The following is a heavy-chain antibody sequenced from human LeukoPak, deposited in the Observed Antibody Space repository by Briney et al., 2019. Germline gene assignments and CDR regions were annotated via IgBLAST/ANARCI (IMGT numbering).Heavy chain of an antibody. J-gene: IGHJ4*02. V-gene: IGHV4-39*01. CDR1: GGSISSSSYY. Sequence: PSETLSLTCTVSGGSISSSSYYWGWIRQPPGKGLEWIGSIYYSGSTYYNPSLKSRVTISVDTSKNQFSLKLSSVTAADTAVYYCARQPNYSSSWYSFDYWGQGTLVTVSS. D-gene: IGHD6-13*01. CDR2: IYYSGST. CDR3: ARQPNYSSSWYSFDY.